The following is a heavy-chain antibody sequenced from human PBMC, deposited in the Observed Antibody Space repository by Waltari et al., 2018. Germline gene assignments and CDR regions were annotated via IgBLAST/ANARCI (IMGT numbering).Heavy chain of an antibody. D-gene: IGHD3-3*01. CDR2: IYYRGSA. CDR1: GGSISSSSDY. J-gene: IGHJ5*02. Sequence: QLQLQESGPGLVKPSETLSLTCTVSGGSISSSSDYWGWVRQPPGKGLEWRGSIYYRGSAYYNPSLKSRVTISVDTSKNQLSLRLSSVTAADTAVYYCARESRYDFWSGPQWGWFDPWGQGTLITVSS. V-gene: IGHV4-39*07. CDR3: ARESRYDFWSGPQWGWFDP.